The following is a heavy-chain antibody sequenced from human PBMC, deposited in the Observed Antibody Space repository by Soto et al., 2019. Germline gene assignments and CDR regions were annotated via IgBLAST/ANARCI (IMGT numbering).Heavy chain of an antibody. Sequence: QVQLQESGPGLVKPSQTLSLTCTVSGGSISSGGYYWSWIRQHPGKGLEWIGYIYYSGSTYYNPSLKTRVTLSVATSKTQFSLKLSSLTGAGTAVYYCVRTVDPWGQGTLVTVAS. J-gene: IGHJ5*02. CDR1: GGSISSGGYY. V-gene: IGHV4-31*03. CDR3: VRTVDP. CDR2: IYYSGST.